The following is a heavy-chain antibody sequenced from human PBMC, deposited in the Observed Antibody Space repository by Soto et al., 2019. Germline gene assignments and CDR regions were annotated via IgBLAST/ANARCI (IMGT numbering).Heavy chain of an antibody. CDR1: GGSISSGGYS. CDR2: IYHSGST. Sequence: SETLSLTCAVSGGSISSGGYSWSWIRQPPGKGLEWIGYIYHSGSTYYNPSLKSRVTISVDRSKNQFSLRLSSVTAADTAVYYCARGNYDFWSGYPGHWFDPWGQGTLVTVSS. V-gene: IGHV4-30-2*01. CDR3: ARGNYDFWSGYPGHWFDP. D-gene: IGHD3-3*01. J-gene: IGHJ5*02.